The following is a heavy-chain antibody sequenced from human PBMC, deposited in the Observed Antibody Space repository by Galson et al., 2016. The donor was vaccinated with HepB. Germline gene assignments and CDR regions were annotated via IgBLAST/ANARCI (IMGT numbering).Heavy chain of an antibody. Sequence: SLRLSCAASGFSFFSSYDMSWVRQAPGKGLEWVSVIRGTDSNAYYADSVKGRFSISRDNSKNTLYLQMNSLRAEDTAIYYCAKLAVASIYYWGQGTLVTVSS. V-gene: IGHV3-23*01. CDR1: GFSFFSSYD. J-gene: IGHJ4*02. CDR2: IRGTDSNA. D-gene: IGHD6-19*01. CDR3: AKLAVASIYY.